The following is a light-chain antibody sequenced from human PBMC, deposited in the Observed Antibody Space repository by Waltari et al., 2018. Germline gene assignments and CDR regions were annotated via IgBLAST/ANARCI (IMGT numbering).Light chain of an antibody. J-gene: IGKJ2*01. CDR1: QGINNY. V-gene: IGKV1-39*01. CDR2: AAS. CDR3: QQSSSTPQDA. Sequence: DIQMTQSPSSLSASVGDRVTITCRASQGINNYLNWYNQKPGKAPNLLIYAASSLHSGVPSRFSGGRSGTDFTLTISSLQADDVATYYGQQSSSTPQDAFGQGTKLEIK.